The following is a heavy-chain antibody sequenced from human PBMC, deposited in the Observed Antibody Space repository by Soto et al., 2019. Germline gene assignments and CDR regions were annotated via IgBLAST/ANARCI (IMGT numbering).Heavy chain of an antibody. Sequence: EVQLVESGGGLVKPGGSLRLSCAASGFTFSSYSMNWVRQAPGKGLEWVSSISSSSSYIYYADSVKGRFTISRDNAKNSLYLQMNSLRAEDTAVYYCARDGGYGDSESSRWGQGTLVTVSS. CDR1: GFTFSSYS. CDR3: ARDGGYGDSESSR. CDR2: ISSSSSYI. D-gene: IGHD4-17*01. V-gene: IGHV3-21*01. J-gene: IGHJ4*02.